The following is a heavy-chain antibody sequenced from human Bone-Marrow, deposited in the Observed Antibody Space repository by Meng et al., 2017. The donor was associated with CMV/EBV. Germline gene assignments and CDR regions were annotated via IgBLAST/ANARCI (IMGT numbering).Heavy chain of an antibody. CDR2: IRYDGSNK. J-gene: IGHJ6*02. CDR3: AKSSYDGDFWSGYYYYYYGMDV. Sequence: GESLKISCAASGFTFSSYGMHWVRQAPGKGLEWVAFIRYDGSNKYYADSVKGRFTISRDNSKNTLYLQMNSLRAEDTAVYYCAKSSYDGDFWSGYYYYYYGMDVCGQGTTVTVSS. D-gene: IGHD3-3*01. CDR1: GFTFSSYG. V-gene: IGHV3-30*02.